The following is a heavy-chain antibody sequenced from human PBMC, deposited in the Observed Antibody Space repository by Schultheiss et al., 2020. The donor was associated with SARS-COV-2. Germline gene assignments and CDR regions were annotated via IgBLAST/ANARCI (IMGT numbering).Heavy chain of an antibody. J-gene: IGHJ4*02. V-gene: IGHV3-15*01. CDR2: IRSKTDGGTT. CDR1: GFTFSNAW. CDR3: TAGGSYYPH. D-gene: IGHD1-26*01. Sequence: LSCAASGFTFSNAWMSWVRQAPGKGLEWVGRIRSKTDGGTTDYAAPVKGRSTISRDDSKNTLYLQMKSLKTEDTAVYYCTAGGSYYPHWGQGTLVTVSS.